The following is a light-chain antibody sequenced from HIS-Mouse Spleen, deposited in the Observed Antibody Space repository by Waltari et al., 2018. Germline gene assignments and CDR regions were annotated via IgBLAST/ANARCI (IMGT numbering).Light chain of an antibody. CDR3: YSTDSSGNHRV. CDR1: ALPKKY. CDR2: EDS. V-gene: IGLV3-10*01. J-gene: IGLJ2*01. Sequence: SYELTQPPSVSVSPGQTARITCPGDALPKKYSYWYQQKSGQAPVLVIYEDSKRPSGIPERVSGSSSGTMGTLTISGAQVEDEADYYCYSTDSSGNHRVFGGGTKLTVL.